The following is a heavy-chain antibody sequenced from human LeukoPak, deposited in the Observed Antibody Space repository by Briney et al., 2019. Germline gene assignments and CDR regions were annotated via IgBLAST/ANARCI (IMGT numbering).Heavy chain of an antibody. V-gene: IGHV4-39*01. J-gene: IGHJ4*02. CDR3: ARRFLEWLSFDY. Sequence: SEALSLTCTVSGGSISSSSYYWGWIRQPPGKGLGWIGSIYYSGSTYYNPSLKSRVTISVDTSKNQFSLKLSSVTAADTAVYYCARRFLEWLSFDYWGQGTLVTVSS. CDR2: IYYSGST. D-gene: IGHD3-3*01. CDR1: GGSISSSSYY.